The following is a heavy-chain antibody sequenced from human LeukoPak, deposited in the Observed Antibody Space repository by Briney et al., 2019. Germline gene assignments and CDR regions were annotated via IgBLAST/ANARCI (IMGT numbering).Heavy chain of an antibody. CDR2: ISSSSSYI. V-gene: IGHV3-21*01. D-gene: IGHD6-13*01. Sequence: PGGSLRLSCAASGFTFSSYSMNWVRQAPGKGLEWVSSISSSSSYIYYADSVKGRFTISRDNAKNSLYLQMNSLRAEDTAVYYCARANIAAAEAYFQHWGQGTLVTVSS. CDR1: GFTFSSYS. J-gene: IGHJ1*01. CDR3: ARANIAAAEAYFQH.